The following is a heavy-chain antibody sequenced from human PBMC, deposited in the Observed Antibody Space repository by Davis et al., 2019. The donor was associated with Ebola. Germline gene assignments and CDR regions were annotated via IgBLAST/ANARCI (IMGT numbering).Heavy chain of an antibody. CDR3: GRDPQVYGWDDNPTWDC. J-gene: IGHJ4*02. Sequence: GESLKISCAASGLTFSSYAMRWVRQAPGKGLEWVACIRGNGDRTVYADSVKGRFTISRDKSKNTMYLHMSNLTVENTAEYYCGRDPQVYGWDDNPTWDCWGQGTLVTVSS. D-gene: IGHD1-1*01. V-gene: IGHV3-23*01. CDR1: GLTFSSYA. CDR2: IRGNGDRT.